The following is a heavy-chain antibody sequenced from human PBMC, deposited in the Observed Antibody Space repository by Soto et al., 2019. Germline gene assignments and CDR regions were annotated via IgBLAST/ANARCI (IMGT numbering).Heavy chain of an antibody. CDR1: GGSISSGGYS. CDR2: IHYNGNT. Sequence: SETLSLTCAVSGGSISSGGYSWRWIRQPPGKGLEWIGNIHYNGNTKYSPSLKSRVTMSVDTSKNHFSLKLISVTTADTAVYFCAREGNLGRWIQPLDSWGQGTRVTVSS. V-gene: IGHV4-61*03. CDR3: AREGNLGRWIQPLDS. D-gene: IGHD2-2*03. J-gene: IGHJ4*02.